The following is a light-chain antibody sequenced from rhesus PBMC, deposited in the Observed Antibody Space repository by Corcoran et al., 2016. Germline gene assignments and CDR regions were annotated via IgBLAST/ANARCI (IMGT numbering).Light chain of an antibody. CDR1: QDISIW. CDR2: KAS. CDR3: LQYSSSPFT. V-gene: IGKV1-22*01. Sequence: DIQMTQSPSSLSASVGDKVTITCRASQDISIWLAWYQQKPGKAPKLLIYKASSWQSGVPSRFSGSGSGTEFTLPISSRQPEDFGSYYCLQYSSSPFTFGGGTKVELK. J-gene: IGKJ4*01.